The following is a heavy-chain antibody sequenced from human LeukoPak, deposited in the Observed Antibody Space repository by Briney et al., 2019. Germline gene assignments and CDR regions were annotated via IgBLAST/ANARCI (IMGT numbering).Heavy chain of an antibody. D-gene: IGHD3-3*01. CDR3: AKVHGRFLDFYYGMDV. Sequence: PGGSLRLSCAASGFTFSSYAMNWVRQAPGKGLEWVSAISGSAGSTYYADSVKGRFTISRDNSKNTLYLQMNSLRAEDTAVYYCAKVHGRFLDFYYGMDVWGHGTTVTVSS. CDR2: ISGSAGST. CDR1: GFTFSSYA. V-gene: IGHV3-23*01. J-gene: IGHJ6*02.